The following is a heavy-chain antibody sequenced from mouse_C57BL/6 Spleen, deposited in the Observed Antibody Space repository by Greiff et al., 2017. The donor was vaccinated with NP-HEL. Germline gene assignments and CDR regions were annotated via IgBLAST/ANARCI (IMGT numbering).Heavy chain of an antibody. Sequence: VQLQQPGAELVKPGASVKLSCKASGYTFTSYWMHWVKQRPGQGLEWIGMIHPNSGSTNYNEKFKSKATLTVDKSSSTAYMQLSSLTSEDSAVYYCARCSDYDDGNWYFDVWGTGTTVTVSS. CDR2: IHPNSGST. CDR3: ARCSDYDDGNWYFDV. CDR1: GYTFTSYW. J-gene: IGHJ1*03. D-gene: IGHD2-4*01. V-gene: IGHV1-64*01.